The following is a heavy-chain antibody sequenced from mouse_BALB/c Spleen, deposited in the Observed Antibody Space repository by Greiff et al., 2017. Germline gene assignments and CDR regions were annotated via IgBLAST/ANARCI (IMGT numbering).Heavy chain of an antibody. Sequence: QVQLQQSGAELMKPGASVKISCKATGYTFSSYWIEWVKQRPGHGLEWIGEILPGSGSTNYNEKFKGKATFTADTSSNTAYMQLSSLTSEDSAVYYCARGVEYYYGSSYGFAYWGQGTLVTVSA. CDR1: GYTFSSYW. J-gene: IGHJ3*01. CDR2: ILPGSGST. D-gene: IGHD1-1*01. CDR3: ARGVEYYYGSSYGFAY. V-gene: IGHV1-9*01.